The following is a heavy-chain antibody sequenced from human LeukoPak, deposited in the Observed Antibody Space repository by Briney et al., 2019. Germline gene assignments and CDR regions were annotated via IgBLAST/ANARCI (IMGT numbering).Heavy chain of an antibody. CDR2: IIPIFGTA. D-gene: IGHD2-2*01. CDR3: ARDGGLGDIVVVPAAMEGYYGMDV. J-gene: IGHJ6*04. CDR1: GGTFSSYA. Sequence: SVKVSCKASGGTFSSYAISWVRQAPGQGPEWMGGIIPIFGTANYAQKFQGRVTITADESTSTAYMELSSLRSEDTAVYYCARDGGLGDIVVVPAAMEGYYGMDVWGKGTTVTVSS. V-gene: IGHV1-69*01.